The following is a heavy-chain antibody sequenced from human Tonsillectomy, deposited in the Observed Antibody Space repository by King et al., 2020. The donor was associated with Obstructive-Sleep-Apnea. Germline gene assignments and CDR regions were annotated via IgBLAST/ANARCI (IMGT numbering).Heavy chain of an antibody. CDR3: GRDVRYVAPRRNRYFYYGMGV. CDR1: GFTFGDYA. Sequence: QLVQSGGGLVQPGRSLRLSCTASGFTFGDYAMSWFRQAPGKGLEWVGFIRSEVYSGTTQYAASVKGRFTISRDDSKSIVYLQMNSLKNEDTAVYYCGRDVRYVAPRRNRYFYYGMGVGGQGTTVTVSS. D-gene: IGHD1-14*01. J-gene: IGHJ6*02. V-gene: IGHV3-49*03. CDR2: IRSEVYSGTT.